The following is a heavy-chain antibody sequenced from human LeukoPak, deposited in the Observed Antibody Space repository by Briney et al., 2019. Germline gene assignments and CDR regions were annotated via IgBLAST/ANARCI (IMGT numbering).Heavy chain of an antibody. CDR2: FSGRTTNT. J-gene: IGHJ4*02. CDR1: GFTFSNFA. D-gene: IGHD5-24*01. CDR3: AKGMLVATTNFDY. Sequence: GGSLRLSCAASGFTFSNFAMTWIRQAPGKGLEWVSTFSGRTTNTYYADSAKGRFTISRHNSENTLYLQMNSLRAEDTAVYYCAKGMLVATTNFDYWGQGALVTVSS. V-gene: IGHV3-23*01.